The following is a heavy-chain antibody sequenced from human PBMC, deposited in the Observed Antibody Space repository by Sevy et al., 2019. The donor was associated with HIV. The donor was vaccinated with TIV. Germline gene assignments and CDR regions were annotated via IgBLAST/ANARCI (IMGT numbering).Heavy chain of an antibody. J-gene: IGHJ5*02. CDR2: IKQDGSEK. CDR3: ARASIAARPGCFDP. V-gene: IGHV3-7*04. Sequence: GGSLRLSCAASGFTFSSYWMSWVRQAPGKGLEWVANIKQDGSEKYYVDSVKGRFTISRDNAKNSLYLQMNSLRAEDTAVYYCARASIAARPGCFDPWGQGTLVTVSS. D-gene: IGHD6-6*01. CDR1: GFTFSSYW.